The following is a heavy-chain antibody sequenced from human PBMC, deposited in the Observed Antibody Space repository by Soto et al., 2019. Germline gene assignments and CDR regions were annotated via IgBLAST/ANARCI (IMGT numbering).Heavy chain of an antibody. J-gene: IGHJ4*02. CDR3: ARVHRGALDY. Sequence: SETLSLTCTVSGGSISSGGYYWSWIRQHPGKGLEWIGYIYYSGSTYYNPSLKSRVTISVDTSKNQFSLKLSSVTAADTAVYYCARVHRGALDYWGQGTLVTVSS. V-gene: IGHV4-31*03. CDR2: IYYSGST. CDR1: GGSISSGGYY.